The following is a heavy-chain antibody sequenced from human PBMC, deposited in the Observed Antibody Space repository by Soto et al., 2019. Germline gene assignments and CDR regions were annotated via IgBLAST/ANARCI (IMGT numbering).Heavy chain of an antibody. CDR1: GFSFRNYA. CDR3: AKEAEENENVPIPGDN. D-gene: IGHD1-1*01. J-gene: IGHJ4*02. Sequence: GGSLRLSCAASGFSFRNYAMTWVRQAPGKGLEWVSGLSGSGTMRYYADSVRGRFIISRDNAKNTLPLQMDNLRVEDSAVYYCAKEAEENENVPIPGDNWGQGTPVTVSS. CDR2: LSGSGTMR. V-gene: IGHV3-23*01.